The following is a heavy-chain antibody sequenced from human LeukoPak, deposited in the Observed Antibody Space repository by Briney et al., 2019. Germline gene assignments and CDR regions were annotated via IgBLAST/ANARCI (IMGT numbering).Heavy chain of an antibody. Sequence: GGSLRLSCATSGFTFRSYGMHWVRQAPGKGLEWLAVISFDESDKYYADSVNGRFTISTDISKNTLHLEMNSLRADDTAMYYCARSQLQFCSTTSCYVFDSWGQGTLVTVSS. D-gene: IGHD2-2*01. V-gene: IGHV3-30*19. CDR3: ARSQLQFCSTTSCYVFDS. J-gene: IGHJ4*02. CDR1: GFTFRSYG. CDR2: ISFDESDK.